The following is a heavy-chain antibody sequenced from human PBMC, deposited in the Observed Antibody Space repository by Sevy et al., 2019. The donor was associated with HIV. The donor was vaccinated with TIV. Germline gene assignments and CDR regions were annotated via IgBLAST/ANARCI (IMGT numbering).Heavy chain of an antibody. V-gene: IGHV3-30*02. Sequence: GGSLRLSCAASGFTFSSYGMHWVRQAPGKGLEWVAFIWYDGSNKYYADSVKGRFTISRDNSKNTLYLQMNSLRAEDTAVYYCAKEPLLDYGSGSYYKRYYGMDVWGQGTTVTVSS. D-gene: IGHD3-10*01. CDR2: IWYDGSNK. CDR1: GFTFSSYG. CDR3: AKEPLLDYGSGSYYKRYYGMDV. J-gene: IGHJ6*02.